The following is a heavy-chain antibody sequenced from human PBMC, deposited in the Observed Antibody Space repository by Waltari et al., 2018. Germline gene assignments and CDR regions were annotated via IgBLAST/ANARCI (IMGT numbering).Heavy chain of an antibody. CDR1: GYTFTAYY. J-gene: IGHJ3*01. CDR2: INPYGCL. CDR3: ARDMAEGDTGAFDL. Sequence: QVQLVQSGAEVKKPGASVKVSCKASGYTFTAYYMHWVRQAPGQGVEWMGWINPYGCLNYAQKFQGRVTMTRDTSISTAYMELGRLRSDDTAVYYCARDMAEGDTGAFDLWGQGTVVTVSS. D-gene: IGHD2-21*01. V-gene: IGHV1-2*02.